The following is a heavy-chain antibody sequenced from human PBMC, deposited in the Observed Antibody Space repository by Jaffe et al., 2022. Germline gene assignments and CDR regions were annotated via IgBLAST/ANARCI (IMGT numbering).Heavy chain of an antibody. CDR2: IRSKAYGGTT. CDR3: TRAELGYLRGSQGLDAFDI. V-gene: IGHV3-49*04. CDR1: GFTFGDYA. Sequence: EVQLVESGGGLVQPGRSLRLSCTASGFTFGDYAMSWVRQAPGKGLEWVGFIRSKAYGGTTEYAASVKGRFTISRDDSKSIAYLQMNSLKTEDTAVYYCTRAELGYLRGSQGLDAFDIWGQGTMVTVSS. J-gene: IGHJ3*02. D-gene: IGHD5-18*01.